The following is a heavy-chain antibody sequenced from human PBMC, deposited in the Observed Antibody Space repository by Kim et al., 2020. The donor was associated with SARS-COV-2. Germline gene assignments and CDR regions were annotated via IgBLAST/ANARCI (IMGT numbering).Heavy chain of an antibody. CDR3: ARDSWVRLGELSLSDV. Sequence: SETLSLTCTVSGGSISSGGYYWSWIRQHPGKGLEWIGYIYYSGSTYYNPSLKSRVTISVDTSKNQFSLKLSSVTAADTAVYYCARDSWVRLGELSLSDVWGQGTTVTVSS. D-gene: IGHD3-16*02. V-gene: IGHV4-31*03. J-gene: IGHJ6*02. CDR2: IYYSGST. CDR1: GGSISSGGYY.